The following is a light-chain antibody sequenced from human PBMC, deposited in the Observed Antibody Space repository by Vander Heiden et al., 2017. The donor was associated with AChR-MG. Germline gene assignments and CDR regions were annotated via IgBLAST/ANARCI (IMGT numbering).Light chain of an antibody. Sequence: DIQTTQSPSTLSASLGDRVHITCRASDTVLTWLAWYQKKPVKAPKLLIDKASSVEGEGPSRFSGSGSGTEFTLTNSSLQPDEFATYYCEQYSSFWTFGQGTKVEIK. CDR2: KAS. V-gene: IGKV1-5*03. CDR3: EQYSSFWT. J-gene: IGKJ1*01. CDR1: DTVLTW.